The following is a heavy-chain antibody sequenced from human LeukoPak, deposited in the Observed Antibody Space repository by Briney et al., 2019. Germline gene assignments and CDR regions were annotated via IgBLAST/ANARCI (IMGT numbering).Heavy chain of an antibody. D-gene: IGHD6-19*01. CDR3: ARHVATTGWLTWFDP. V-gene: IGHV4-4*09. CDR1: GDSITNYY. J-gene: IGHJ5*02. CDR2: IYSSGRT. Sequence: SETLSLTCNVSGDSITNYYWSWIRQPPGKGLEWIGYIYSSGRTNYDPSLKSRLTISIDTSRNEFSMRLSSVTAADTAVYYCARHVATTGWLTWFDPWGQGTLVTVSS.